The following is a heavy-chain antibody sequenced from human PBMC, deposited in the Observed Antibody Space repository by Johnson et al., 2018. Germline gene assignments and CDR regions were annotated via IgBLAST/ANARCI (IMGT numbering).Heavy chain of an antibody. CDR3: ARQTILTGFPHY. V-gene: IGHV5-51*01. D-gene: IGHD3-9*01. J-gene: IGHJ4*02. CDR2: IYPGDSDT. Sequence: VQLLETGAEVKKPGESLKISCKGSGYSFTRYWIGWVRQMPGKGLEWMGIIYPGDSDTRYSPSFQGQVTISAAKSISTAYLQWSCLKASDTAMYYCARQTILTGFPHYWGQGTLVTVSS. CDR1: GYSFTRYW.